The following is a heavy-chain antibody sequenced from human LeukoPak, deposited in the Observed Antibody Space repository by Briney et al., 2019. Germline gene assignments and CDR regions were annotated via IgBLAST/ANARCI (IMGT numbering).Heavy chain of an antibody. CDR2: MYHTGST. CDR1: GSSISSGYY. J-gene: IGHJ3*01. CDR3: VRAATGMTSAGIAFDL. V-gene: IGHV4-38-2*02. Sequence: SQTLSLTCTVSGSSISSGYYWGWIRQTTGKGLEWIAHMYHTGSTHYNPSLKSRVTISLDTSKNHVSLNLGSLTAADTALYYCVRAATGMTSAGIAFDLWGQGTLVSVSS. D-gene: IGHD6-13*01.